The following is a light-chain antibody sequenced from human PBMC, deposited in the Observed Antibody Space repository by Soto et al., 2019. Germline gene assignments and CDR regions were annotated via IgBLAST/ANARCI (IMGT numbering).Light chain of an antibody. CDR2: GAS. CDR1: QSVSNNY. J-gene: IGKJ1*01. Sequence: EIVLTQSPGTLSLSPGERATLSCRTSQSVSNNYLAWYQQKPGQAPRLLIYGASSRATGIPDRFSGSGSGTDFTLSISSLQSEDFAVYYCQEYIQWPPGMFGPGTTVDIK. V-gene: IGKV3-20*01. CDR3: QEYIQWPPGM.